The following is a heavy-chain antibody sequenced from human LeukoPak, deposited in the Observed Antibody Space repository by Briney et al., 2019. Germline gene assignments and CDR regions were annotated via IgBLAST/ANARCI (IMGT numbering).Heavy chain of an antibody. CDR2: IKQDGSEA. CDR3: AKDRRNTMVRGVITPFYY. Sequence: GGSLRLSCAASGFTFSSYWMTWVRQAPGKGLEWVANIKQDGSEAYYVDSVKGRFTISRDNSKNTLYLQMNSLRAEDTAVYYCAKDRRNTMVRGVITPFYYWGQGTLVTVSS. CDR1: GFTFSSYW. J-gene: IGHJ4*02. V-gene: IGHV3-7*03. D-gene: IGHD3-10*01.